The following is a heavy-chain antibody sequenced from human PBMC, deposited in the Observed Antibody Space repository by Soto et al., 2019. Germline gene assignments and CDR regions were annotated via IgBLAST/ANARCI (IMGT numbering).Heavy chain of an antibody. CDR2: VYYTGST. Sequence: PSETLSLTCSVSGGSTSGSYWSWIRQSPGKGLEWLGYVYYTGSTNYSPSLRSRVSISVDTSKNEFSLRLSSVTAADTAVYFCARSVAVPGAHIDYWGQGTQVTVPQ. J-gene: IGHJ4*02. D-gene: IGHD6-19*01. V-gene: IGHV4-59*01. CDR3: ARSVAVPGAHIDY. CDR1: GGSTSGSY.